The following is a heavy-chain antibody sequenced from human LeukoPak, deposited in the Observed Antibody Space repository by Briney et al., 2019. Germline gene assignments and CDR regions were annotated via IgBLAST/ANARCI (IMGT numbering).Heavy chain of an antibody. CDR1: GDSFSSNSAA. V-gene: IGHV6-1*01. J-gene: IGHJ3*02. CDR3: ARDYGGYYDSSGYYLYYIAYAFDI. CDR2: TYYRSKLYN. Sequence: SQTLSLTCAISGDSFSSNSAAWNWIRQSPSRGLEWLGRTYYRSKLYNDYAVSVKSRITINPDTSKNQFSLQLNSVTPEDTAVYYCARDYGGYYDSSGYYLYYIAYAFDIWGQGTMVTVSS. D-gene: IGHD3-22*01.